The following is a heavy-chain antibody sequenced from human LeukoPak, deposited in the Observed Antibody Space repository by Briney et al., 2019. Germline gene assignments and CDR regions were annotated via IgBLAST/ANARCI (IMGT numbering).Heavy chain of an antibody. D-gene: IGHD3-22*01. Sequence: ASVKVSCKASGYTFTSYGISWVRQAPGQGLEWMGWISAYNGNTNYAQKLQGRVTMTTDTSTSTAYMELRSLRSDDTAVYYCARDPYYYDSSGYHHWGQGILVTVSS. CDR3: ARDPYYYDSSGYHH. V-gene: IGHV1-18*01. CDR1: GYTFTSYG. CDR2: ISAYNGNT. J-gene: IGHJ5*02.